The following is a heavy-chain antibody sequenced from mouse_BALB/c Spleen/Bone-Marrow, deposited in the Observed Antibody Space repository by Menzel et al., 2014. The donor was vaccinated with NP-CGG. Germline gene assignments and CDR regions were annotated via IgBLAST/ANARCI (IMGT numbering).Heavy chain of an antibody. J-gene: IGHJ4*01. CDR3: TRQYGNYYAMDY. CDR2: IYPSDSYT. D-gene: IGHD2-10*02. Sequence: VKLMESGAGLVRPGASVKVSCKASGYTFTSYWINWVKQRPGQGLEWIGNIYPSDSYTNYNQNFKDKATLTVDKSSSTAFMQLSSPTSEDSAVYYCTRQYGNYYAMDYWGQGTSVTVSS. CDR1: GYTFTSYW. V-gene: IGHV1S126*01.